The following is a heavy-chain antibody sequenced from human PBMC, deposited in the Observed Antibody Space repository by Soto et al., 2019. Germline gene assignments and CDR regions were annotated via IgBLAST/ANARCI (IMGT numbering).Heavy chain of an antibody. CDR3: ASIPSRITILGWFDP. J-gene: IGHJ5*02. CDR2: ISAYNGNT. Sequence: QVQLVQSGAAVKKPGASVKVSCKASGYTFTSYGISWVRQAPGQGLEWMGWISAYNGNTNYAQKLQGRVTMTPDTATSTAYRELRSLRSDDTAVYYCASIPSRITILGWFDPWGQGTLVTVSS. CDR1: GYTFTSYG. V-gene: IGHV1-18*01. D-gene: IGHD3-3*01.